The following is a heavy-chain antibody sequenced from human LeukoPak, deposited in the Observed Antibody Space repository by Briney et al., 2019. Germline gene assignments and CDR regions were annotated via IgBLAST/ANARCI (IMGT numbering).Heavy chain of an antibody. Sequence: SETLSLTCAIYNGSFSGHYWTRIRQPPGKGLEWIGEIDHSGSTNSNPSLESRVTISVDTSKNQFSLRLSSVTAADTAMYYCVRRKNLPSIQYYYYGMDVWGKGTTVTVSS. V-gene: IGHV4-34*01. CDR1: NGSFSGHY. CDR2: IDHSGST. D-gene: IGHD2-21*01. CDR3: VRRKNLPSIQYYYYGMDV. J-gene: IGHJ6*04.